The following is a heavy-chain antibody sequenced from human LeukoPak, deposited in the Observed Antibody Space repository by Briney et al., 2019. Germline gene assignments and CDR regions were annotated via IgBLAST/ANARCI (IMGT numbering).Heavy chain of an antibody. CDR3: ARVRKVHRICDY. CDR2: INPNSGGT. Sequence: ASVKVSCKASGYTFTGYYMHWVRQAPGQGLEWMGWINPNSGGTNYAQKFQGRVTMTRDTSSSTAYMELRRVRSEDKAVYYCARVRKVHRICDYWGQGTLVTVSS. V-gene: IGHV1-2*02. J-gene: IGHJ4*02. D-gene: IGHD2-15*01. CDR1: GYTFTGYY.